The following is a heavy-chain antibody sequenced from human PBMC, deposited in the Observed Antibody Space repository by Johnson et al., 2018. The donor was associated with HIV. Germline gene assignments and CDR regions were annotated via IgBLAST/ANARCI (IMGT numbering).Heavy chain of an antibody. CDR1: GFTVSSNY. D-gene: IGHD4-17*01. CDR3: ARMTTTVSHHDAFDI. Sequence: VQLVQSGGGLVQPGGSLRLSCAASGFTVSSNYMSWVRQAPGTGLEWVSVIYSGGSTYYADSVKGRFTISRDNSKNTLYLQMNSLRAEDTAVYYCARMTTTVSHHDAFDIRGQGTMVTVSS. V-gene: IGHV3-66*01. CDR2: IYSGGST. J-gene: IGHJ3*02.